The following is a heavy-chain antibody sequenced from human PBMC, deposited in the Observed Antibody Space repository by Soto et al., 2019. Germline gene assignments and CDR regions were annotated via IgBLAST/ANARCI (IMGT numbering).Heavy chain of an antibody. CDR3: ARPPRGYSSSISFGEVFY. CDR2: IWYDGSNK. V-gene: IGHV3-33*01. J-gene: IGHJ4*02. Sequence: RRSLRHSCAASAFTFSTYGMHWVRQAPGKGLEWVAVIWYDGSNKYYADSVKGRFTISRDNSKNTLYLQMNSLRAEDTAVYDFARPPRGYSSSISFGEVFYWGQRP. CDR1: AFTFSTYG. D-gene: IGHD2-2*01.